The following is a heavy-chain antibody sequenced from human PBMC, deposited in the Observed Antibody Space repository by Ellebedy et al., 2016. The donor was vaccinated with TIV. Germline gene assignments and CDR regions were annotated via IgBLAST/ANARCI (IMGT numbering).Heavy chain of an antibody. Sequence: GESLKISCAASGFTFSSYGMHWVRQAPGKGMEWVAVIWYDGSNQHYTDSVKGRFTISRDNSKNTLFLQMNSLRAEDTAVYFCARDYNRAPGPYYFDYWGRGTLVTVSS. V-gene: IGHV3-33*01. CDR2: IWYDGSNQ. D-gene: IGHD1-1*01. CDR3: ARDYNRAPGPYYFDY. CDR1: GFTFSSYG. J-gene: IGHJ4*02.